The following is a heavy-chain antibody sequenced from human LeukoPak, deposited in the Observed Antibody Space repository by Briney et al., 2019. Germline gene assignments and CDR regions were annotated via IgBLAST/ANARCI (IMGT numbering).Heavy chain of an antibody. CDR1: GFTFSSYG. Sequence: PGRSLRLSCAASGFTFSSYGMHWVRQAPGKGLEWVAVIWYDGSNKYYADSVKGRFTISRDNSKNTLYLQMNSLRAEDTAVYYCAKDILVDSSGYYYVTGMDYWGQGTLVTVSS. J-gene: IGHJ4*02. CDR3: AKDILVDSSGYYYVTGMDY. V-gene: IGHV3-33*06. CDR2: IWYDGSNK. D-gene: IGHD3-22*01.